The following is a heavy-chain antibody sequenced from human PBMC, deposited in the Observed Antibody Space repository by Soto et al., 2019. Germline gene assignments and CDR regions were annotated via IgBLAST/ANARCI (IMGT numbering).Heavy chain of an antibody. J-gene: IGHJ6*01. V-gene: IGHV3-74*01. D-gene: IGHD4-4*01. CDR1: GFTFSSYW. CDR2: INSDGSST. CDR3: AGGVKGYYGLDV. Sequence: EVQLVESGGGLVQPGGSLRLSCAASGFTFSSYWMHWVRQAPGNGLVWVSRINSDGSSTSYAHSVKGRFTISRDNAKNTLYSEMNCVRAEDTAVYYCAGGVKGYYGLDVWGQGAKVVVCS.